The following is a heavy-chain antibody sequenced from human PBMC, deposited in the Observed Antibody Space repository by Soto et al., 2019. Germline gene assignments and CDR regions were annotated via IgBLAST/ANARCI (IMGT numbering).Heavy chain of an antibody. V-gene: IGHV3-30-3*01. D-gene: IGHD3-16*01. Sequence: QGQLMESGGGVVLPGMSLRLSCAASGLPFSGYAMHWVRQAPGTGLEWVASISHTATETFYADSVKGRFTISRDDSKKMVFLQMNNLGPADTAVYHCARVGYGVSLGQGFDPWGQGTLVTVSS. CDR1: GLPFSGYA. J-gene: IGHJ5*02. CDR3: ARVGYGVSLGQGFDP. CDR2: ISHTATET.